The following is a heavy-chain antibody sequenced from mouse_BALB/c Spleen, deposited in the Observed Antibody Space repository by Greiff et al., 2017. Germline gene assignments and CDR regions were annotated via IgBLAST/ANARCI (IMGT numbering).Heavy chain of an antibody. CDR3: ARDEDSSGPWFAY. CDR1: GFSLTGYG. Sequence: VKLEESGPGLVAPSQSLSITCTVSGFSLTGYGVNWVRQPPGKGLEWLGMIWGDGSTDYNSALKSRLSISKDNSKSQVFLKMNSLQTDDTARYYCARDEDSSGPWFAYWGQGTLVTVSA. CDR2: IWGDGST. J-gene: IGHJ3*01. V-gene: IGHV2-6-7*01. D-gene: IGHD3-2*01.